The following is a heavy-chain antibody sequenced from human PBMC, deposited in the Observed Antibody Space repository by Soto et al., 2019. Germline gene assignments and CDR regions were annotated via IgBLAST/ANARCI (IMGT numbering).Heavy chain of an antibody. D-gene: IGHD3-10*01. CDR1: GFSFTSSS. V-gene: IGHV1-58*01. CDR2: IVVGTGHT. CDR3: ARRGSGSYYQFDY. J-gene: IGHJ4*02. Sequence: SVKVSCKASGFSFTSSSVQWVRQARGQRLEWIGWIVVGTGHTNYAQKFQERVTISTDMSTNTAYMELSSLRSEDTAVYYCARRGSGSYYQFDYWGQGTLVTVSS.